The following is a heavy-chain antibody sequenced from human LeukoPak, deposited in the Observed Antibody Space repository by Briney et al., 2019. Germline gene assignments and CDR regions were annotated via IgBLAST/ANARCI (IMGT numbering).Heavy chain of an antibody. V-gene: IGHV1-69*13. CDR3: ARPAGDGVDY. Sequence: ASVKVSCKSSGGTFSSYAISWVRQAPGQGLEWMGGIIPIFGTANYAQKFQGRVTITADESTSTAYMELSSLRSEDTAVYYCARPAGDGVDYWGQGTLVTVSS. CDR1: GGTFSSYA. D-gene: IGHD7-27*01. CDR2: IIPIFGTA. J-gene: IGHJ4*02.